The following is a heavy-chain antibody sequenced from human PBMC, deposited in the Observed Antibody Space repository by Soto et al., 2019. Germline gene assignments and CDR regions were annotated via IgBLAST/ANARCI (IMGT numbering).Heavy chain of an antibody. CDR1: GFTLSGYG. Sequence: QVQLVESGGGVVQPGRSLGLSCEASGFTLSGYGMHWVRQAPGKGLEWVAVVSYDGSNKYYADSVQGRFTISRDNSKNTLYQQMNSLRAEDTAVYYCEKEGCSRGNCEEYFDLWGRGTLVTVSS. V-gene: IGHV3-30*18. CDR3: EKEGCSRGNCEEYFDL. CDR2: VSYDGSNK. D-gene: IGHD2-15*01. J-gene: IGHJ2*01.